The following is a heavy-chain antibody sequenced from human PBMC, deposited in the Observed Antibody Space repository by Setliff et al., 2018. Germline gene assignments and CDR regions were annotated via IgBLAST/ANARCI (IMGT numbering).Heavy chain of an antibody. CDR2: ISWNSGSI. J-gene: IGHJ6*03. CDR1: GFTFNDYA. D-gene: IGHD3-22*01. V-gene: IGHV3-9*01. Sequence: SLKISCAASGFTFNDYAMHWVRQAPGKGLEWVSGISWNSGSIGYADSVKGRFTISRDNAKNSLYLQMNSLRAEDTALYYCAKAHSGGSSGYYYGGPYYCYYMDVWGKGTTVTVSS. CDR3: AKAHSGGSSGYYYGGPYYCYYMDV.